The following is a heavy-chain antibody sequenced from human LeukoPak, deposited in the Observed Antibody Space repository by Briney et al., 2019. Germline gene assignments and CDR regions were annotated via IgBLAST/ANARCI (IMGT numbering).Heavy chain of an antibody. V-gene: IGHV1-69*05. J-gene: IGHJ4*02. CDR1: GGTFSSYA. CDR2: IIPIFGTA. Sequence: ASVKVSCKASGGTFSSYAISWVRQAPGQGLEWMGGIIPIFGTANYAQKLQGRVTMTTDTSTSTAYMELRSLRSDDTAVYYCARDGYDYVWGSYRYKGFDYWGQGTLVTASS. D-gene: IGHD3-16*02. CDR3: ARDGYDYVWGSYRYKGFDY.